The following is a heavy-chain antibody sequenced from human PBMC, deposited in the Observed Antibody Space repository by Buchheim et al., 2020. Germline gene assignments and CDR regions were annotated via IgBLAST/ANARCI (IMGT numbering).Heavy chain of an antibody. D-gene: IGHD3-3*02. V-gene: IGHV3-48*03. CDR1: GFSFSSYE. J-gene: IGHJ1*01. Sequence: EVQLVESGGDLVQPGGSLRLSCAASGFSFSSYEMGWVRQAPGKGLEWLSYISGTGGLIKYADSVKGRFTISRDNAKNSLYLQMNSLRAEDTAVYYCCSHFGSDPSRWGQGTL. CDR2: ISGTGGLI. CDR3: CSHFGSDPSR.